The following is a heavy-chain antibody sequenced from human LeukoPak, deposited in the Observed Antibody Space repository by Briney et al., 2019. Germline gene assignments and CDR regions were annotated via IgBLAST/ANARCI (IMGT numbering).Heavy chain of an antibody. CDR2: ISGGATST. V-gene: IGHV3-23*01. J-gene: IGHJ6*04. CDR3: AQVGGMAQDV. Sequence: PGGSLRLSCAASGLTFSSYAMSWVRQAPGKGLEWVSAISGGATSTYYADSVKGRFTISRDNSKNTVYLQMNSLRAEDTAIYYCAQVGGMAQDVWGKGTTVTVSS. CDR1: GLTFSSYA. D-gene: IGHD3-16*01.